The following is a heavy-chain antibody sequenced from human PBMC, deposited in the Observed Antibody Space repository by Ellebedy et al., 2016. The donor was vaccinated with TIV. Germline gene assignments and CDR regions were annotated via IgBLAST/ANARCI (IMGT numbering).Heavy chain of an antibody. CDR3: ARETPVVVGGLGWFAP. J-gene: IGHJ5*02. CDR1: GGSFSGYY. V-gene: IGHV4-34*01. CDR2: INHSGGT. Sequence: SETLSLTXAVYGGSFSGYYWSWIRQPPGKGLEWIGEINHSGGTNYNPSLKSRVTISVDRSKNQCSLRLSSVTAADTAVYYCARETPVVVGGLGWFAPWGQGTLVTVSS. D-gene: IGHD2-15*01.